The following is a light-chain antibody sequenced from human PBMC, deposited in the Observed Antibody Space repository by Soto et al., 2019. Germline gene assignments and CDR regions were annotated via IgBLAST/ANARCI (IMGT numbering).Light chain of an antibody. CDR1: NIGRKS. CDR3: QVWDSGSDPWV. CDR2: DDT. V-gene: IGLV3-21*02. J-gene: IGLJ3*02. Sequence: SYELTQPPSVSVAPGQTATMTCGGDNIGRKSVHWYQQKPGQAPVLVVYDDTDRPLGIPERLSGSNSGNTATLTITRVEAGDEADYYCQVWDSGSDPWVFGGGTQLTVL.